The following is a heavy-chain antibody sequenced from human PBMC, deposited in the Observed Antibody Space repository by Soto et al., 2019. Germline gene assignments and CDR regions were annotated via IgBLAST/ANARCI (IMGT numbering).Heavy chain of an antibody. J-gene: IGHJ4*02. Sequence: QVQLVQSGAEEKKPGASVKVSCKASGYTFTSYAMHWVRQAPGQRLEWMGWINAGNGNTKYSQKFQGRVTITRDTYASTAYMGLSSLRSEATAVYYCARSIVVVTALDYWGQGTLVTVSS. CDR3: ARSIVVVTALDY. CDR2: INAGNGNT. CDR1: GYTFTSYA. V-gene: IGHV1-3*05. D-gene: IGHD2-21*02.